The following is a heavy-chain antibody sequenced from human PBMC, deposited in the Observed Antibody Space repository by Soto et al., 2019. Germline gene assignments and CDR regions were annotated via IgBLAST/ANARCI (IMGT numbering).Heavy chain of an antibody. CDR1: GFTFSSYA. V-gene: IGHV3-23*01. Sequence: GGSLRLSCAASGFTFSSYAMSWVRQAPGKGLEWVSGISGSGGSTYYADSVKGRFTISRDNSKNTLYLQMNRLRAEDTAEYYCARVVRYFDTPYGMDVWGHGTTVTVSS. D-gene: IGHD3-9*01. CDR2: ISGSGGST. CDR3: ARVVRYFDTPYGMDV. J-gene: IGHJ6*02.